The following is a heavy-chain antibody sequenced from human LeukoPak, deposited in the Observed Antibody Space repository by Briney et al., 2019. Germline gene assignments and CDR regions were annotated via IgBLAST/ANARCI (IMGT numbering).Heavy chain of an antibody. CDR1: GYTLTELS. V-gene: IGHV1-18*01. CDR2: ISAYNGNT. J-gene: IGHJ4*02. D-gene: IGHD5-24*01. CDR3: ARGSPPLHAFDY. Sequence: GASVKVSCKVSGYTLTELSMHWVRQAPGKGLEWMGWISAYNGNTNYAQKLQGRVTMTTDTSTSTAYMELRSLRSDDTAVYYCARGSPPLHAFDYWGQGTLVTVSS.